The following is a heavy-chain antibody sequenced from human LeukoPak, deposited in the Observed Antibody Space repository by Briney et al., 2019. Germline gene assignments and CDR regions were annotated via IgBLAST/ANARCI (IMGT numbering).Heavy chain of an antibody. CDR3: AKIENTYYDFWSGYLNYYYYGMDV. CDR2: ISYDGSNK. V-gene: IGHV3-30*18. J-gene: IGHJ6*02. D-gene: IGHD3-3*01. CDR1: GFTFSSYG. Sequence: GGSLRLSCAASGFTFSSYGMHWVRQAPGKGLEWVAVISYDGSNKNYADSVKGRFTISRDDSKNTLYLQMNSLRAEDTAVYYCAKIENTYYDFWSGYLNYYYYGMDVWGQGTTVTVSS.